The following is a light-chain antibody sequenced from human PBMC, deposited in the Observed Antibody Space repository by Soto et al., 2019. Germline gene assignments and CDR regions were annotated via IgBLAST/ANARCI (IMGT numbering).Light chain of an antibody. CDR1: RSHIVNYF. CDR3: GTWDTSLSGYG. CDR2: HTN. J-gene: IGLJ1*01. V-gene: IGLV1-51*01. Sequence: QSVLTKPPPVSAPPGQKVTIYCSGSRSHIVNYFVSWYQQLPGTAHKLLIYHTNKRPSGIQDRFSVSKSATSATLCITGLQTGDEADYYCGTWDTSLSGYGFGTGTKVTVL.